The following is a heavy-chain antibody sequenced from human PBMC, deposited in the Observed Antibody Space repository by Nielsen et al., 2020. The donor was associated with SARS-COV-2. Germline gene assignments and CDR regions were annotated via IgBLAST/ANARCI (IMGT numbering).Heavy chain of an antibody. V-gene: IGHV3-21*01. J-gene: IGHJ4*02. CDR2: ISGDSNYI. Sequence: GGSLRLSCTGSGFTFSDYSMNWVRQAPGKGLEWVASISGDSNYIFYSELVKGRFTISRDKSKSTVYLQMDSLRAEDTAFYYCARGEVRALIWFGEFLYWGQGSLVSVSS. D-gene: IGHD3-10*01. CDR3: ARGEVRALIWFGEFLY. CDR1: GFTFSDYS.